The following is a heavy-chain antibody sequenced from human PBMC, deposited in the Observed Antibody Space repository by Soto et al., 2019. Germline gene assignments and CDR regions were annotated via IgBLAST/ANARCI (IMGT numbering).Heavy chain of an antibody. V-gene: IGHV3-7*01. Sequence: EVQLVESGGGLVQPGGSLRLSCAASGFTFSIYWMSWVRQAPGKGLEWVANIKRDGTQKNFADSVRGRFTISRDNAKNSLYLQMDSLRADDTAVYYCARDTTAGYFDHWGQGTLVTVSS. CDR2: IKRDGTQK. J-gene: IGHJ4*02. CDR1: GFTFSIYW. CDR3: ARDTTAGYFDH. D-gene: IGHD2-21*02.